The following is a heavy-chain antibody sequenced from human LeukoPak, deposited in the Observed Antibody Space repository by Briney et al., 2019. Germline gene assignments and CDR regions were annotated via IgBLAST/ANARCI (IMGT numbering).Heavy chain of an antibody. Sequence: ASVKVSCKASGYTFTGYYMHWVRQAPRQGLEWMGWINPNSGGTNYAQKFQGRVTMTRDTSISTAYMELSRLRSDDTAVYYCARDLYYYDSSGYLSHDAFDIWGQGTMVTVSS. D-gene: IGHD3-22*01. V-gene: IGHV1-2*02. CDR2: INPNSGGT. CDR3: ARDLYYYDSSGYLSHDAFDI. J-gene: IGHJ3*02. CDR1: GYTFTGYY.